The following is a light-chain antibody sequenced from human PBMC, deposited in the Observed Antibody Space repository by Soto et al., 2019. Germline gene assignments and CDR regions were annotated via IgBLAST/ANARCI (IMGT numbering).Light chain of an antibody. J-gene: IGKJ1*01. V-gene: IGKV3-20*01. CDR1: QSVSSSY. Sequence: EIVLTQSPGTLSLSPGERATLSCRASQSVSSSYLAWYQQKPGQAPRLLIYCASSRATGIPDRFSGSGSGTDFTLTISRLEAEDFAVYYCQQYGSSPPETFGQGTKVEIK. CDR3: QQYGSSPPET. CDR2: CAS.